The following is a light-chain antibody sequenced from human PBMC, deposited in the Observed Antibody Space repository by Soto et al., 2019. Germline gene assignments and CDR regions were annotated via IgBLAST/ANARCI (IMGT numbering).Light chain of an antibody. CDR3: QQRANWPLT. Sequence: EIVLTQSPATLSLSPGERATLSCRASQSVSSSLAWYQQKPGQAPRLLIYDASNRATNIPARFSGSGSGTDFSLTISGLEPADFAVYYCQQRANWPLTFGPGTELDIK. J-gene: IGKJ3*01. CDR2: DAS. V-gene: IGKV3-11*01. CDR1: QSVSSS.